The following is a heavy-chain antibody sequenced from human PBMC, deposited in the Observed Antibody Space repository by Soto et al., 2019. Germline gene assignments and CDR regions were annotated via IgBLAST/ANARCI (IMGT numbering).Heavy chain of an antibody. CDR3: ARQRTSVVTQAYFDV. CDR2: IYYSGSP. D-gene: IGHD2-21*02. Sequence: SETSSPAAMSPGHPTAVVDTIGAGSAGPPWKGLEWIGSIYYSGSPYNNPSLRSRVSMSIDTSKAPFSLKLKSVTAADTALYFCARQRTSVVTQAYFDVWGPGFLVTVSS. CDR1: GHPTAVVDT. J-gene: IGHJ4*02. V-gene: IGHV4-39*01.